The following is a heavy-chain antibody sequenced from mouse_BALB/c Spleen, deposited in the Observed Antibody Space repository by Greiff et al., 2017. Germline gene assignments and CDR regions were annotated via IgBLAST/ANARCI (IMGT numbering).Heavy chain of an antibody. J-gene: IGHJ2*01. D-gene: IGHD1-2*01. CDR3: ARAYYNGYRDY. CDR2: IDPANGNT. Sequence: VQLQQSGAELVKPGASVKLSCTASGFNIKDSYMHWVKQRPEQGLEWIGRIDPANGNTKYDPKFQGKATITADTSSNTAYLQLSSLTSEDTAVYYCARAYYNGYRDYWGQGTTLTVSS. CDR1: GFNIKDSY. V-gene: IGHV14-3*02.